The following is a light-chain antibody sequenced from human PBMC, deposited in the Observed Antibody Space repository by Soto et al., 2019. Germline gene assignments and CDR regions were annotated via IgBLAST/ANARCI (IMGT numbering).Light chain of an antibody. J-gene: IGLJ1*01. CDR2: EVN. CDR1: SSDVGGYNY. CDR3: SSYAGSSNV. V-gene: IGLV2-8*01. Sequence: QSVRTQPPSASLSPGQSVAISCTGTSSDVGGYNYASWYQQHPGKAPKLMIYEVNKRPSGVPDRFSGSKSGNTASLTVSGLQAEDEADYYCSSYAGSSNVFGTGTKVTVL.